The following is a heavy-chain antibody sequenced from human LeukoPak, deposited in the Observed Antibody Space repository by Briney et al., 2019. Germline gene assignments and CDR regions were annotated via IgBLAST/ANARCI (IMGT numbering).Heavy chain of an antibody. J-gene: IGHJ4*01. V-gene: IGHV3-33*08. Sequence: GGSLTHTCAASGFSFSNYGMHWVRQAPGKGLEWLAVISYDVTSKYYADSVRGRFTISRDNSKNTLFLQMNSLRAEDTAVYYCAAGVGGDYWGQGAMVTVSS. CDR2: ISYDVTSK. D-gene: IGHD3-3*01. CDR3: AAGVGGDY. CDR1: GFSFSNYG.